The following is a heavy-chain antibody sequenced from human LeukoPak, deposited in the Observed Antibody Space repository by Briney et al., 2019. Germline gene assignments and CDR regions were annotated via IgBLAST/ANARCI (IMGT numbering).Heavy chain of an antibody. CDR2: IYYSGST. CDR1: GGSVSSGSYY. V-gene: IGHV4-61*01. Sequence: SETLSLTCTVSGGSVSSGSYYWSWIRQPPGKGLEWIGYIYYSGSTNYNPSLKSRVTISVDTSKNQFSLKLSSVTAADTAVYYCVRVPDYYDSSGYRLWYWFDPWGQGTLVTVSS. CDR3: VRVPDYYDSSGYRLWYWFDP. J-gene: IGHJ5*02. D-gene: IGHD3-22*01.